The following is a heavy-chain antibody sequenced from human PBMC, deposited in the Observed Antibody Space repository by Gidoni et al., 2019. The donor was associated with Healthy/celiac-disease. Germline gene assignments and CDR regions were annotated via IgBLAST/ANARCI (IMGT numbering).Heavy chain of an antibody. Sequence: QVQLQQWGAGLLKPSETLSLTCAVYGGSFSGYYWSWIRQPPGKGLEWIGEINHSGSTNYNPSLKSRVTISVDTSKNQFSLKLSSVTAADTAVYYCARSGYCSSTSCYAGNWFDPWGQGTLVTASS. CDR1: GGSFSGYY. CDR2: INHSGST. CDR3: ARSGYCSSTSCYAGNWFDP. J-gene: IGHJ5*02. D-gene: IGHD2-2*03. V-gene: IGHV4-34*01.